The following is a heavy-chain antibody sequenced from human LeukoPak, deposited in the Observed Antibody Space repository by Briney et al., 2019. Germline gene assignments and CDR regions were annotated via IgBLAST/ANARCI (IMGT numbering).Heavy chain of an antibody. Sequence: ASVKVSCKASGYTFTSYGISWVRQAPGQGLEWMGWISAYNGNTNYAQKLQGRVTMTTDTSTSTAYMELRSLRSDDTAVYYCARARIQLWFASNDYWGQGTLVTVSS. CDR2: ISAYNGNT. CDR1: GYTFTSYG. CDR3: ARARIQLWFASNDY. J-gene: IGHJ4*02. V-gene: IGHV1-18*01. D-gene: IGHD5-18*01.